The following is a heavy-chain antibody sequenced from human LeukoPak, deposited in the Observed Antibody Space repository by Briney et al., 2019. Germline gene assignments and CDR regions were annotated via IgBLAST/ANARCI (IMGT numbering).Heavy chain of an antibody. J-gene: IGHJ4*02. CDR1: GYAFTGHY. V-gene: IGHV1-2*02. Sequence: ASVKVSCKASGYAFTGHYMHWVRQAPGQGPEWMGWIDPNSGGTDYAQRCQGRVTMTRDASISTAYMELSRLRSDDTAVYYCARLYSSSSGGNWGQGTLVTVSS. CDR2: IDPNSGGT. CDR3: ARLYSSSSGGN. D-gene: IGHD6-13*01.